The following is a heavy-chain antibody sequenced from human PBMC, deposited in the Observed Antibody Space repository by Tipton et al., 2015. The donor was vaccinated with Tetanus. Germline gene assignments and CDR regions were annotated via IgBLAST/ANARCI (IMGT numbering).Heavy chain of an antibody. J-gene: IGHJ4*02. CDR2: VYYNGNT. CDR1: GGSISGSY. D-gene: IGHD2-2*01. CDR3: AREVPAAGHFDS. V-gene: IGHV4-59*01. Sequence: TLSLTCTVSGGSISGSYWNWIRQPPGKGLEWIGYVYYNGNTHYNPALKRRVTITGDNSKNQFSLKLSSVTAADTAIYYCAREVPAAGHFDSSGQGTLVTVSS.